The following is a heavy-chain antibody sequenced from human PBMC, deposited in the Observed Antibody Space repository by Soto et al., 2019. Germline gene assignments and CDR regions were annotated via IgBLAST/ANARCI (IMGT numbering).Heavy chain of an antibody. D-gene: IGHD4-17*01. J-gene: IGHJ6*02. CDR3: AKEIYAYYYGMDV. CDR1: GFTFSSYA. Sequence: AGGSLRLSCAASGFTFSSYAMSWVRQAPGKGLEWVSAISGSGGSTYYADSVKGRSTISRDNSKNTLYLQMNSLRAEDTAVYYCAKEIYAYYYGMDVWGQGTTVTVYS. CDR2: ISGSGGST. V-gene: IGHV3-23*01.